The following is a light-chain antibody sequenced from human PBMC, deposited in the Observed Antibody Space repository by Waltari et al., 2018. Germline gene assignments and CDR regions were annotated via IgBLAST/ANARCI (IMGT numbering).Light chain of an antibody. CDR3: SSYAGDNVVL. CDR1: SSDVGRYHF. CDR2: EVN. J-gene: IGLJ2*01. V-gene: IGLV2-8*01. Sequence: QSALTQPPSASGSPGQSVTISCPAPSSDVGRYHFVSWYQQHPGKAPTRIIVEVNSRPSGVPDRFSGSKSGSTASLTVSGLEAADEADYYCSSYAGDNVVLFGGGTKLTVL.